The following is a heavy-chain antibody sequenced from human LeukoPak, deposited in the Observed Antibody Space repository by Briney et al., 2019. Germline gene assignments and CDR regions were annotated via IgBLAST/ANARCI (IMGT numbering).Heavy chain of an antibody. J-gene: IGHJ6*03. CDR3: ARSRGKRDYYGSGSYQEQYYYYYYMDV. D-gene: IGHD3-10*01. Sequence: GASVKVSCKASGYTFTSYDISWVRQAPGQGLEWMGWINPNSGGTNYAQKFQGRVTMTRDTSISTAYMELSRLRSDDTAVYYCARSRGKRDYYGSGSYQEQYYYYYYMDVWGKGTTVTISS. CDR1: GYTFTSYD. V-gene: IGHV1-2*02. CDR2: INPNSGGT.